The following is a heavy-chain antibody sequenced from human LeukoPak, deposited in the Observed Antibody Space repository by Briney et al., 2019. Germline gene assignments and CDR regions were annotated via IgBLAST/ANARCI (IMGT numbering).Heavy chain of an antibody. D-gene: IGHD3-22*01. CDR1: GYTFTSYA. CDR2: INAGNGNK. J-gene: IGHJ5*02. V-gene: IGHV1-3*03. Sequence: GASVKVSCTASGYTFTSYAMHWVRQAPGQRLEWMGWINAGNGNKKYSQDFQGRVTITRDTSASTAYMELSSLRSEDMAVYYCARDTDDDSSGYAPYGFDPWGQGTLVTVSS. CDR3: ARDTDDDSSGYAPYGFDP.